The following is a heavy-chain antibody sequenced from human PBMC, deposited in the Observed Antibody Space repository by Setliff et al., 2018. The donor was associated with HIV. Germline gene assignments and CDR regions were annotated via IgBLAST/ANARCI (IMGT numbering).Heavy chain of an antibody. J-gene: IGHJ6*02. D-gene: IGHD6-25*01. CDR3: TTDPYNSAYYFYGTDV. Sequence: GGSLRLSCAASGFTFDSACMSWVRQAPGKGLEWVGRIKNKIEGETTDYAAPVKGRFTISRDDAKNTVYLQMNGLKTEDTAVYYCTTDPYNSAYYFYGTDVWGQGTTVTVSS. CDR1: GFTFDSAC. CDR2: IKNKIEGETT. V-gene: IGHV3-15*01.